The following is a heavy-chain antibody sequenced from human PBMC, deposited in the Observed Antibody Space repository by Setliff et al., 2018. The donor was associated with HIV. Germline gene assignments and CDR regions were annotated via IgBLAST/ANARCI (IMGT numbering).Heavy chain of an antibody. J-gene: IGHJ5*02. D-gene: IGHD1-1*01. CDR2: ISSSSSYI. Sequence: GSLRLSCAASGFTFSSYSMNWVRQAPGKGLEWVSSISSSSSYIYYADSVKGRFTISRDNAKNSLYLQMNSLRAEDTAVYYCARARKGDWNLSYWFDPWGQGTLVTVSS. CDR1: GFTFSSYS. CDR3: ARARKGDWNLSYWFDP. V-gene: IGHV3-21*01.